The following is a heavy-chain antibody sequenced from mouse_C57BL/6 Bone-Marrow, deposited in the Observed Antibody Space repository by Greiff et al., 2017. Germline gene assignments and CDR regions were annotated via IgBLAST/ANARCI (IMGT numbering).Heavy chain of an antibody. CDR1: GFNFKDDY. D-gene: IGHD1-1*01. Sequence: VKLQQSGADLVRPGASVKLSCTASGFNFKDDYMPWVKQRPEQGLEWIGWIDPENGDTEYASKFQGQATITADTSSNTAYLQLSSLKSEDTAVYYCTPFCYSSSYWYFDVWGTGTTVTVSS. J-gene: IGHJ1*03. CDR2: IDPENGDT. CDR3: TPFCYSSSYWYFDV. V-gene: IGHV14-4*01.